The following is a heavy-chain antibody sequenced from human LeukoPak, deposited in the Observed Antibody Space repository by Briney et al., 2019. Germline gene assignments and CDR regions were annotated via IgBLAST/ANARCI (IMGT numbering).Heavy chain of an antibody. Sequence: PGGSLRLSCAASGFTFSSYGMHWVRQAPGKGLEWVAVIWYDGSNKYYADSVKGRFTISRDNSKNTLYLQMNSLRDEDTAVYYCARDQDSSGDDAFDIWGQGTMVTVSS. V-gene: IGHV3-33*01. CDR2: IWYDGSNK. CDR3: ARDQDSSGDDAFDI. CDR1: GFTFSSYG. D-gene: IGHD6-19*01. J-gene: IGHJ3*02.